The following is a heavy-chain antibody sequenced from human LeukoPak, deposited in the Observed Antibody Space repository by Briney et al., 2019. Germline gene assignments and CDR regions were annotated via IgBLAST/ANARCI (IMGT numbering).Heavy chain of an antibody. CDR3: ARGSPSYAQWHFDL. J-gene: IGHJ2*01. V-gene: IGHV1-2*04. CDR1: GYTITDYY. D-gene: IGHD2/OR15-2a*01. Sequence: ASVKVSCKASGYTITDYYLHWVRQAPGQGLEWMGWIIPNTGGTNYAQKFQDWVTMSSGTSISTAYMELSSLRSDDTAVYYCARGSPSYAQWHFDLWGRGTLVTVSS. CDR2: IIPNTGGT.